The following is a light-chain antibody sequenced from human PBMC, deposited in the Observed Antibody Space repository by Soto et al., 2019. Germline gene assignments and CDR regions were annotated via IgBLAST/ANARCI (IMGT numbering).Light chain of an antibody. CDR2: GAS. CDR3: QHYNHWLWT. J-gene: IGKJ1*01. CDR1: QSVKSI. V-gene: IGKV3-15*01. Sequence: EIIMTQSPSTLCVSPVGRATLSCTASQSVKSILARDQQKTGQAPRLLIYGASTRATGIPARFSGSGSGTEFTLTISSLRSEDSAVYYCQHYNHWLWTFGQGTKVDVK.